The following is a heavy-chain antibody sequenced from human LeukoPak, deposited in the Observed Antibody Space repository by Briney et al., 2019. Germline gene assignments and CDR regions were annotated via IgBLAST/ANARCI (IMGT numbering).Heavy chain of an antibody. CDR1: GFTFSSYS. D-gene: IGHD4-17*01. Sequence: GGSLRLSCAASGFTFSSYSMNWVRQAPGKGLEWVSSISSSSYIYYADSVKGRFTISRDNAKNSLYLQMNSLRAEDTAVYYSAREGYGDPFDYWGQGTLVTVSS. CDR3: AREGYGDPFDY. V-gene: IGHV3-21*01. J-gene: IGHJ4*02. CDR2: ISSSSYI.